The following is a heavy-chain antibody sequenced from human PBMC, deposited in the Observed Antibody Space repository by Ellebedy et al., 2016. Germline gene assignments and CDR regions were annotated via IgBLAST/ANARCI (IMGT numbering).Heavy chain of an antibody. CDR2: ISYSSGTL. CDR1: GFTFSSYP. V-gene: IGHV3-48*04. J-gene: IGHJ4*02. D-gene: IGHD5-24*01. Sequence: GESLKISCTASGFTFSSYPMNWVRQAPGKGLEWVSYISYSSGTLYYADSVEDRFTVSRDNAKNSLYLQMNSLRAEDTAVYYCAKEPQTRWLHRNFDYWGQGTLVTVS. CDR3: AKEPQTRWLHRNFDY.